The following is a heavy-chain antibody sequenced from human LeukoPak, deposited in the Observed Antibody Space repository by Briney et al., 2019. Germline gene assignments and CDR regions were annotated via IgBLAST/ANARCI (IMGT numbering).Heavy chain of an antibody. CDR1: GGSFSGYY. Sequence: SETLSLTCAVYGGSFSGYYWSWIRQPPGKGLEWIGEINHSGSTNYNPSLKSRVTISVDTSKNQFSLKLSSVTAADTAVYYCARGGPWHYYDGSGYPPWGQGTLVTVSS. CDR3: ARGGPWHYYDGSGYPP. V-gene: IGHV4-34*01. CDR2: INHSGST. D-gene: IGHD3-22*01. J-gene: IGHJ5*02.